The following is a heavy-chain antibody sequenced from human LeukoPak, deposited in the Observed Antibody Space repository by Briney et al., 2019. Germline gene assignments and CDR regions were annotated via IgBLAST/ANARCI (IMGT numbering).Heavy chain of an antibody. CDR2: IKQDGSAK. V-gene: IGHV3-7*01. Sequence: GGSLRLSCAASGFTFSSYWMSWVRLAPGKGLEWVANIKQDGSAKFYVESVKGRFTISRDNAKKSLYLQMNSLRAEDTAAYYCARDGDFWSAQGAFDIWGQGTMVTVSS. CDR3: ARDGDFWSAQGAFDI. J-gene: IGHJ3*02. D-gene: IGHD3-3*01. CDR1: GFTFSSYW.